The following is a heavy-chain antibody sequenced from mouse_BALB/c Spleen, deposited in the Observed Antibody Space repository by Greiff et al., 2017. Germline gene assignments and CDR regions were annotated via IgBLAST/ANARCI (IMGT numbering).Heavy chain of an antibody. V-gene: IGHV5-9-3*01. CDR1: GFTFSSYA. CDR3: ARHDDLGYYFDY. CDR2: ISSGGSYT. J-gene: IGHJ2*01. Sequence: EVNVVESGGGLVKPGGSLKLSCAASGFTFSSYAMSWVRQTPEKRLEWVATISSGGSYTYYPDSVKGRFTISRDNAKNTLYLQMSSLRSEDTAMYYCARHDDLGYYFDYWGQGTTLTVSS.